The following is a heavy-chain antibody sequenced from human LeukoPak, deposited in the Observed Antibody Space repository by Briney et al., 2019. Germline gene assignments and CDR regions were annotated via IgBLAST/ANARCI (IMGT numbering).Heavy chain of an antibody. J-gene: IGHJ4*02. CDR2: IGTAGDT. V-gene: IGHV3-13*01. CDR3: ARARTTVTAYYFDY. D-gene: IGHD4-11*01. CDR1: GFTLSSYD. Sequence: GGSLRLSCAASGFTLSSYDMHWVRQATGKGLEWVSAIGTAGDTYYPGSVKGRFTISRENAKNSLYLQMNSLRAEDTAVYYCARARTTVTAYYFDYWGQGTLVTVSS.